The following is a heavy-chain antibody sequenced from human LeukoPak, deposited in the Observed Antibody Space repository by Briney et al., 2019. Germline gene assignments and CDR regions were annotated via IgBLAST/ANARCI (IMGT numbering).Heavy chain of an antibody. D-gene: IGHD1-7*01. CDR3: AIGVNYAFDD. Sequence: GGSLRLSCTASGFILSDSGFDWVRRAPGQGLEWVAFLRYDGRSKYYLDAAKGRFTISRDNSKNTVCLQMDSLRPEDTAVYYCAIGVNYAFDDWGQGALVTVSS. V-gene: IGHV3-30*02. J-gene: IGHJ4*02. CDR2: LRYDGRSK. CDR1: GFILSDSG.